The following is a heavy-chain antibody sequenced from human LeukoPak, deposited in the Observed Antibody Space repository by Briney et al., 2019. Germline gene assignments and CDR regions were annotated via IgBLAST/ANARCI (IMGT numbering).Heavy chain of an antibody. CDR2: IYSGGAT. Sequence: GGSLRLSCVASGLTVNSNYMSWVRQAPGKGLEWVSAIYSGGATYYADSVKGRFTVSRDDSKNTLYLQMYRLGVEDTAMYYCVSQKWLYAFDIWGQGTMVTVSS. D-gene: IGHD5-24*01. CDR1: GLTVNSNY. CDR3: VSQKWLYAFDI. J-gene: IGHJ3*02. V-gene: IGHV3-53*01.